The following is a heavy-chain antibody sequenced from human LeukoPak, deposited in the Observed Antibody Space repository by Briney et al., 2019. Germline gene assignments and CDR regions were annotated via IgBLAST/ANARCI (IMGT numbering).Heavy chain of an antibody. CDR3: ATRRCSIAACRASSYRCFDF. CDR2: INEDGGGK. D-gene: IGHD2-2*01. J-gene: IGHJ6*04. Sequence: GVLRLSCTASGFTFSSNWMTWVRQAPGKGLEWVANINEDGGGKYYVESVKGRFTISRDNARNSVHLELSNLRAEDTAVYYCATRRCSIAACRASSYRCFDFWGKGTTVIVSS. CDR1: GFTFSSNW. V-gene: IGHV3-7*01.